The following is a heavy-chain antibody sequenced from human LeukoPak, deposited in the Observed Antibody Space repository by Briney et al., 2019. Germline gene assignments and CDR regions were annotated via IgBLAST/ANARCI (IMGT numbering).Heavy chain of an antibody. J-gene: IGHJ6*02. CDR3: ARRLWFGALGGMDV. Sequence: PSETLSLTCAVYGGSFSGYYWSWIRQPPGKGLEWIGEINHSGSTNYNPSLKSRVTISVDTSKNQFSLKLSSVTAAYTAVYYCARRLWFGALGGMDVWGQGTTVTVSS. V-gene: IGHV4-34*01. D-gene: IGHD3-10*01. CDR1: GGSFSGYY. CDR2: INHSGST.